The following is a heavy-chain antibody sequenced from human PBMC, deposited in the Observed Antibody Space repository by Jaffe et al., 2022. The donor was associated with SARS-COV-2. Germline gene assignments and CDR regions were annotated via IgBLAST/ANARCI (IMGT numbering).Heavy chain of an antibody. CDR2: INAFGSRT. CDR3: VRDHYDSGTRSGDYFEY. J-gene: IGHJ4*02. CDR1: GFPFSYYA. Sequence: EVNLLESGGGSIQPGGSLRLSCAASGFPFSYYAMTWVRQAPGKGLEWVSVINAFGSRTYYADSVGGRFTISRDNSRSTLYLQMNNLRAEDTATYYCVRDHYDSGTRSGDYFEYWGQGALVTVSA. D-gene: IGHD3-10*01. V-gene: IGHV3-23*01.